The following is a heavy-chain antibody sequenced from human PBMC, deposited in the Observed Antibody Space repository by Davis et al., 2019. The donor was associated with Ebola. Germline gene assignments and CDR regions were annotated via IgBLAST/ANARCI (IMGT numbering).Heavy chain of an antibody. Sequence: GGSLRLSCAASGFTFSSYGMHWVRQAPGKGLEWVAVISYDGSNKYYADSVKGRFTISRDNSKNTLYLQMNSLRAEDTAVYYCASRLNSNYRQIYYYYYGMDVWGQGTTVTVSS. J-gene: IGHJ6*02. CDR2: ISYDGSNK. CDR1: GFTFSSYG. D-gene: IGHD4-11*01. V-gene: IGHV3-30*03. CDR3: ASRLNSNYRQIYYYYYGMDV.